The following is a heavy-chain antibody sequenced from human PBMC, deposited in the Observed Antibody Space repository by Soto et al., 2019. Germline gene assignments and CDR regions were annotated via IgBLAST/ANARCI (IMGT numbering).Heavy chain of an antibody. V-gene: IGHV1-46*03. CDR2: INPSGGTT. Sequence: QVQLVQSGAEVKKPGASVKVSCKASGYTFTNYYIHWLRQAPGQGLEWMGMINPSGGTTSYAQNFQSRFTMTSDTSTSTVYMELSSLRSEDTAVYYCAKSLIVATTPEDYWGQGTLVTVSS. CDR3: AKSLIVATTPEDY. D-gene: IGHD5-12*01. CDR1: GYTFTNYY. J-gene: IGHJ4*02.